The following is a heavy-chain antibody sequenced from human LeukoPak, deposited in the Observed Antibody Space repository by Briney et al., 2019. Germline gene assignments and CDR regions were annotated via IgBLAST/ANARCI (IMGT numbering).Heavy chain of an antibody. CDR2: INPNSGGT. D-gene: IGHD3-3*01. Sequence: GASVKVSCKASGYTFTGYYMHWVRQAPGRGLEWMGWINPNSGGTNYAQKFQGRVTMTRDTSISTAYMELSRLRSDDTAVYYCARDPTIFGVLYYFDYWGQGTLVTVSS. CDR3: ARDPTIFGVLYYFDY. CDR1: GYTFTGYY. J-gene: IGHJ4*02. V-gene: IGHV1-2*02.